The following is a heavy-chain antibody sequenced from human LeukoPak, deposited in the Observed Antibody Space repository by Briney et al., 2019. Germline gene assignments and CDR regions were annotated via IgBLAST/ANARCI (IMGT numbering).Heavy chain of an antibody. D-gene: IGHD6-13*01. V-gene: IGHV4-39*07. CDR3: ARMGSWYVRSGSDY. CDR2: INHSGST. J-gene: IGHJ4*02. CDR1: GGSISSSSYY. Sequence: SETLSLTCTVSGGSISSSSYYWGWIRQPPGKGLEWIGEINHSGSTNYNPSLKSRVTISVDTSKNQFSLKLSSVTAADTAVYYCARMGSWYVRSGSDYWGQGTLVTVSS.